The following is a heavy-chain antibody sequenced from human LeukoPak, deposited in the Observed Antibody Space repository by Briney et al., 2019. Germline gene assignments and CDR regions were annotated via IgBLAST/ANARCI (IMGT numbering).Heavy chain of an antibody. Sequence: SETLSLTCTASGGSISSSSYYWGWIRQPPGKGLEWIGSIYCTRSTYYNPSLKSRVTISVDTSKNQFSLKLTSVTATDTAVYYCARGVTMIVVVIHDWYFDLWGRGTLVTVSS. CDR3: ARGVTMIVVVIHDWYFDL. CDR2: IYCTRST. CDR1: GGSISSSSYY. V-gene: IGHV4-39*01. D-gene: IGHD3-22*01. J-gene: IGHJ2*01.